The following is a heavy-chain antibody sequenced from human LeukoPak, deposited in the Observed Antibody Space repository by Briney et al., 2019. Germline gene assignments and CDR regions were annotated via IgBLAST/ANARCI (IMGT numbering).Heavy chain of an antibody. CDR3: AKRDSSGSYFYDY. V-gene: IGHV3-23*01. CDR2: IIGSGGST. CDR1: GFTFSSYA. D-gene: IGHD6-19*01. J-gene: IGHJ4*02. Sequence: GGSLRLSCAASGFTFSSYAMSWVRQAPGKGLEWLSAIIGSGGSTFYADSVKGRFSISRDNSQNTLYLQMNSLRAEDTAIYYCAKRDSSGSYFYDYWGQGTLVTVSS.